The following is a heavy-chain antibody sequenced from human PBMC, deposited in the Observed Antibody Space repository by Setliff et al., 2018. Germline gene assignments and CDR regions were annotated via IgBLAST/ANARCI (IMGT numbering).Heavy chain of an antibody. CDR2: IRHDGTNE. CDR1: GFTPGMYG. V-gene: IGHV3-30*02. J-gene: IGHJ4*02. Sequence: RLSCAASGFTPGMYGVHWVRQAPGKGLEWLAYIRHDGTNENYADSVKGRFTISRDNSRNTLFLQMNSLRTEDTAVYYCAKDTHYYASSGYYCLDYWGQGTLVTVSS. CDR3: AKDTHYYASSGYYCLDY. D-gene: IGHD3-22*01.